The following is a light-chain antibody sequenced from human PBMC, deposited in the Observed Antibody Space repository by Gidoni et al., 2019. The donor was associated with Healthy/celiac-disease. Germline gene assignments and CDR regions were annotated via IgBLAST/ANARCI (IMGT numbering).Light chain of an antibody. Sequence: HSALTQPSSVSGSPGQALTISCTGTSSDVGSYNLVSWYQQHPAKAPKLMIYEGSKRPSGVSNRFSGSKSGNTASLTISGLQAEDEADYYCCSYAGSSTVVFGGGTKLTVL. J-gene: IGLJ2*01. CDR1: SSDVGSYNL. V-gene: IGLV2-23*01. CDR2: EGS. CDR3: CSYAGSSTVV.